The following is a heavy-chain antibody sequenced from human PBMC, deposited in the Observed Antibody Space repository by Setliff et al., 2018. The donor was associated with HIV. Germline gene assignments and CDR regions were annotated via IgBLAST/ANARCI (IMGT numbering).Heavy chain of an antibody. CDR2: IDPNSGGT. D-gene: IGHD4-17*01. J-gene: IGHJ4*02. Sequence: ASVKVSCKASGYSFTAYHMHWVRQAPGQGLEWMGWIDPNSGGTNYAQKFQGRVTMTRDTSIITAYMELSSLTSADTAVYYCARDTVKATFSDYWGQGTLVTVSS. CDR3: ARDTVKATFSDY. CDR1: GYSFTAYH. V-gene: IGHV1-2*02.